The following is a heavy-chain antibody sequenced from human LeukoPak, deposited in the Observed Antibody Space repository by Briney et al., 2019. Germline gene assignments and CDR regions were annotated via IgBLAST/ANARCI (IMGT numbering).Heavy chain of an antibody. CDR2: IYYSGGT. Sequence: SETLSLTCTVSGGSISSYYWSWIRQPPGKGLEWIGYIYYSGGTNYNPSLKSRVTISVDTSKNQFSLKLSSVTAADTAVYYCARSQNGYSYGYDYWGQGTLVTVSS. CDR1: GGSISSYY. V-gene: IGHV4-59*01. CDR3: ARSQNGYSYGYDY. D-gene: IGHD5-18*01. J-gene: IGHJ4*02.